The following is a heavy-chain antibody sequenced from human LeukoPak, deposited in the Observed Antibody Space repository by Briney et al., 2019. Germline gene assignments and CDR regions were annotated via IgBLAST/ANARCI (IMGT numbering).Heavy chain of an antibody. CDR3: ARRYCSSTSCWGAAFDI. D-gene: IGHD2-2*01. Sequence: RSLRLSCAPSGFTFSSYAMSWVRHAPGKGREWVSGIIGSGGRTYYAESGKGRFTISRDNSKNTLYLQMNSLKAEDTAVYHCARRYCSSTSCWGAAFDIWGQGTMVTVSS. CDR2: IIGSGGRT. J-gene: IGHJ3*02. CDR1: GFTFSSYA. V-gene: IGHV3-23*01.